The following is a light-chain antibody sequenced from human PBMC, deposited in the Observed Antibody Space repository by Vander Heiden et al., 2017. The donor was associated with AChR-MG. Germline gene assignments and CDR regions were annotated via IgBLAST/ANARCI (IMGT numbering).Light chain of an antibody. V-gene: IGLV8-61*01. Sequence: QTVVTQEPSFPVSPGGTVTLTCGLSSGSVSTSYYPSWYQQTPGQAPRTLIYSTYTRSSGVPDRFSGSILGNKAALTITGAQAEDESDYYCVLYMGSGSWVFGGGTKLTVL. J-gene: IGLJ3*02. CDR1: SGSVSTSYY. CDR2: STY. CDR3: VLYMGSGSWV.